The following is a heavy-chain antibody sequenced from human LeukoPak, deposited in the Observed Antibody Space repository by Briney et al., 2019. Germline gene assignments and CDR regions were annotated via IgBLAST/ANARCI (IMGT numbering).Heavy chain of an antibody. J-gene: IGHJ4*02. CDR1: GFTFSSYA. D-gene: IGHD5-24*01. CDR2: ISYDGSNK. V-gene: IGHV3-30-3*01. Sequence: SGGSLRLSCAASGFTFSSYAMHWVRQAPGKGLEWVAVISYDGSNKYYADSVKGRFTISRDNAKNTLYLQMNSLRAEDTAVYYCARNDGYNAFDCWGQGTLVTVSS. CDR3: ARNDGYNAFDC.